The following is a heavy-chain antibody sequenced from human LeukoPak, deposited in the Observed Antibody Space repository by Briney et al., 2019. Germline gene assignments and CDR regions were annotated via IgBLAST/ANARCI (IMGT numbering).Heavy chain of an antibody. Sequence: PSETLSLTCTVSGGSISNYYWSWIRQPPGKGLEWIGYIYYSGRTTYNPSLKSRVTISVDTSKNQVSLKLSSVTAADTAVYYCARRVGTALGNAFDIWGQGTMFTISS. V-gene: IGHV4-59*08. CDR3: ARRVGTALGNAFDI. J-gene: IGHJ3*02. CDR2: IYYSGRT. CDR1: GGSISNYY. D-gene: IGHD1-26*01.